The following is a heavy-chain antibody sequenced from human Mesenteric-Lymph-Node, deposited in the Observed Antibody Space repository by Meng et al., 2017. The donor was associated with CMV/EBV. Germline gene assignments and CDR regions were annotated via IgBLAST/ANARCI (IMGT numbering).Heavy chain of an antibody. CDR2: INPSGGST. J-gene: IGHJ5*02. D-gene: IGHD2-2*01. CDR1: GYTFTSYY. V-gene: IGHV1-46*01. Sequence: ASVKVSCKASGYTFTSYYMHWVRQAPGQGLEWMGIINPSGGSTSYAQKFQGRVTMTRDTSTSTVYMELSSLRSEDTAVYYCARDRVVPAAIKSGWFDPWGQGTRVTVSS. CDR3: ARDRVVPAAIKSGWFDP.